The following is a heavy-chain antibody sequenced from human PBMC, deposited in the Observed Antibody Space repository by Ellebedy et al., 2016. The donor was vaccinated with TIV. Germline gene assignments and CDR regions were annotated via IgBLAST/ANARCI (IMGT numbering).Heavy chain of an antibody. CDR1: GYSFTNYW. Sequence: GESLKISCKGSGYSFTNYWIGWVRQMPGKGLEWMGIIYPGDSDTRYSPSFQGQVTISVDKSISTAYLQWSSLEASDSAMYYCARRPTYGPLEFFDYWGQGTLVTVSS. D-gene: IGHD1-1*01. V-gene: IGHV5-51*01. CDR3: ARRPTYGPLEFFDY. CDR2: IYPGDSDT. J-gene: IGHJ4*02.